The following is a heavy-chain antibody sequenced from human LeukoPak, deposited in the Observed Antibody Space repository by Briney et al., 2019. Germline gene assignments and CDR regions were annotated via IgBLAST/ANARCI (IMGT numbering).Heavy chain of an antibody. D-gene: IGHD2-2*01. J-gene: IGHJ4*02. CDR3: AKDRYCSSTNCPYDY. Sequence: GGSLRLSCAASGFTSSDYTMNWVRQAPGKGLEWVSGISGSDGSTYYADSVKGGFTMSRDNSNNMLFLQMNSLRAEDTAVYYCAKDRYCSSTNCPYDYWGQGTLVAVSS. V-gene: IGHV3-23*01. CDR1: GFTSSDYT. CDR2: ISGSDGST.